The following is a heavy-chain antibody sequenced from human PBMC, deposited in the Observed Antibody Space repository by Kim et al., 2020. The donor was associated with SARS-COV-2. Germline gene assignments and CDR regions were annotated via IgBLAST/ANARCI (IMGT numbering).Heavy chain of an antibody. CDR2: ISYDGSNK. Sequence: GGSLRLSCAASGFTFSSYAMHWVRQAPGKGLEWVAVISYDGSNKYYADSVKGRFTISRDNSKNTLYLQMNSLRAEDTAVYYCARAGYYYGSGSYYREYY. V-gene: IGHV3-30*04. CDR1: GFTFSSYA. D-gene: IGHD3-10*01. CDR3: ARAGYYYGSGSYYREYY. J-gene: IGHJ6*01.